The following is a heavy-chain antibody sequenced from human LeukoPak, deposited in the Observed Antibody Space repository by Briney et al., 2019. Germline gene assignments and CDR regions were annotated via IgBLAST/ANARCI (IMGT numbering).Heavy chain of an antibody. Sequence: GGSLRLSCAASGFTFSSYAMSWVRQAPGKGLEWVSAISGGGGSTYYADSVKGRFTISRDNSKNTLYLQMNSRRAEDTAVYYCAKRLDYYDSSGAFDYWGQGTLVTVSS. D-gene: IGHD3-22*01. CDR3: AKRLDYYDSSGAFDY. J-gene: IGHJ4*02. CDR2: ISGGGGST. CDR1: GFTFSSYA. V-gene: IGHV3-23*01.